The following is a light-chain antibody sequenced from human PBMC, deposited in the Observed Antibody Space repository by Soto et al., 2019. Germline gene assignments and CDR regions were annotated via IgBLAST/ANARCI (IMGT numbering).Light chain of an antibody. CDR3: CSYAGSDV. Sequence: QSALTQPRSVSGSPVQSVTISCTGTNSDIGDYTSVSWYQQHPGKAPKLLIYDVHRRPSGVPDRFSGSKSGNTASLTISGLQAEDEADYYCCSYAGSDVFGTGTKLTVL. CDR1: NSDIGDYTS. CDR2: DVH. J-gene: IGLJ1*01. V-gene: IGLV2-11*01.